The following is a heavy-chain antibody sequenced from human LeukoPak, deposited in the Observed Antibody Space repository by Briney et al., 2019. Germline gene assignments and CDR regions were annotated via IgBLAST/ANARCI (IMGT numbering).Heavy chain of an antibody. CDR1: GYSVTGYY. CDR2: INPNNGGT. Sequence: ASVKVSCKASGYSVTGYYLHWVRQAPGQGLEWMGWINPNNGGTNYAQKFQGRLTMTSDTSINTAFLDLYSLRSDDTAVYYCARDMADTGSHNWFDPWGHGTLVTVSS. D-gene: IGHD3-10*01. J-gene: IGHJ5*02. V-gene: IGHV1-2*02. CDR3: ARDMADTGSHNWFDP.